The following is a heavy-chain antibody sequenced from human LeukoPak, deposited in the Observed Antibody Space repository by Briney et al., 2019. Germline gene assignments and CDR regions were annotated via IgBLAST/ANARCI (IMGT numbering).Heavy chain of an antibody. D-gene: IGHD1-26*01. CDR3: ARGWELLYWYGMDV. Sequence: GGSLRLSCAASGFTFSNHWMHWVRQAPGKGLMWVSRINRDGSRTDYADSVKGRFTISRDDAKNTLYLQVNSLRAEDTAVYYCARGWELLYWYGMDVWGQGTTVTVSS. CDR2: INRDGSRT. CDR1: GFTFSNHW. V-gene: IGHV3-74*01. J-gene: IGHJ6*02.